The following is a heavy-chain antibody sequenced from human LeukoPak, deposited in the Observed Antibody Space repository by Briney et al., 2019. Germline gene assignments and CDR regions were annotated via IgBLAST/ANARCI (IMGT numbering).Heavy chain of an antibody. CDR3: ARGGMEGFWSGYYLDY. V-gene: IGHV4-30-2*01. J-gene: IGHJ4*02. CDR1: GGSISSGGYS. D-gene: IGHD3-3*01. CDR2: IYHSGST. Sequence: SETLSLTCAVSGGSISSGGYSWSWIRQPPGKGLEWIGYIYHSGSTYYNPSLKSRVTISVDRSKNQFSLKLSSVTAADTAVYYCARGGMEGFWSGYYLDYWGQGTLVTVSS.